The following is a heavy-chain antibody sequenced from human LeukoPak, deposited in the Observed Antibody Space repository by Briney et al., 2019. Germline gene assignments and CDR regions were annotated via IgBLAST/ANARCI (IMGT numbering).Heavy chain of an antibody. CDR1: GYTFTSYG. V-gene: IGHV1-18*01. Sequence: ASVKVSCKASGYTFTSYGISWVRQAPGQGLEWMGWISAYNGNTNYAQKVQGRVTMTTDTSTSTAYMELRSLRSDDTAVYYCARARRGSSSAYYYYYMDVWGKGTTVTVSS. J-gene: IGHJ6*03. CDR2: ISAYNGNT. D-gene: IGHD6-6*01. CDR3: ARARRGSSSAYYYYYMDV.